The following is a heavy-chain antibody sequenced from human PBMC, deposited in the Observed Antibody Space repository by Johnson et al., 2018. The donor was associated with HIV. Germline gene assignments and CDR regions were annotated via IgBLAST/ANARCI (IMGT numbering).Heavy chain of an antibody. D-gene: IGHD3-22*01. CDR3: ASSSYYDSSGFYAFDI. V-gene: IGHV3-15*01. CDR2: IKSKTDGGTT. CDR1: GFTFSNAW. Sequence: MLLVESGGGVVQPGRSLRLSCAASGFTFSNAWMSWVRQAPGKGLEWVGRIKSKTDGGTTDYAAPVKGRFTISRDDSKNTLYLQMNSLKTEDTAVYYCASSSYYDSSGFYAFDIWGQGTMVTVSS. J-gene: IGHJ3*02.